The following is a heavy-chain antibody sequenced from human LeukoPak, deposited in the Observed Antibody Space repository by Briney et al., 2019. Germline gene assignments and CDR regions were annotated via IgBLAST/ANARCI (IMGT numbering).Heavy chain of an antibody. J-gene: IGHJ4*02. Sequence: PSETLSLTCTVSGGSISSSSYYWGWIRQPPGKGLEWIGEINHSGSTNYNPSLKSRVTISVDTSKNQFSLKLSSVTAADTAVYYCARKNYFQRSPIDYWGQGTLVTVSS. V-gene: IGHV4-39*07. D-gene: IGHD2/OR15-2a*01. CDR1: GGSISSSSYY. CDR3: ARKNYFQRSPIDY. CDR2: INHSGST.